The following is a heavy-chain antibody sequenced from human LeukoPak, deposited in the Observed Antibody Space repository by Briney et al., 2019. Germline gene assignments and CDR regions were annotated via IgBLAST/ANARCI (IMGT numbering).Heavy chain of an antibody. D-gene: IGHD5-24*01. V-gene: IGHV4-59*01. CDR2: IYYSGST. J-gene: IGHJ3*02. CDR1: GGSISSYC. Sequence: SETLSLTGTVSGGSISSYCWSWIRQPPGKGLEWIWYIYYSGSTNYNPSLKSRVTISVDTSENQFSLKLSSVTAADTAVYYCARGRRWLQTDAFDIWGQGTMVTVSS. CDR3: ARGRRWLQTDAFDI.